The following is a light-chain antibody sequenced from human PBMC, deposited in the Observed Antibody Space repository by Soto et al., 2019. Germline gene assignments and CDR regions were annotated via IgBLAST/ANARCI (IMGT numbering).Light chain of an antibody. V-gene: IGLV1-36*01. CDR2: NDD. CDR3: AAWDDTLNGLV. J-gene: IGLJ1*01. Sequence: QSVLTQPPSVSGDPRQRVTISCSGGRSNIAHYGVNWYQHLPGKAPRLLIYNDDVLSSGVSDRFSASKSGSSASLAISGLQSDDEGDYYCAAWDDTLNGLVFGPGTKVTVL. CDR1: RSNIAHYG.